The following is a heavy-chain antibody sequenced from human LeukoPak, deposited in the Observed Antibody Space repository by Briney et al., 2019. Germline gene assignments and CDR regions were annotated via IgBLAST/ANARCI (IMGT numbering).Heavy chain of an antibody. CDR1: GFTFSSYS. CDR2: ASYDGSNK. J-gene: IGHJ4*02. V-gene: IGHV3-30-3*01. Sequence: PGGSLRLSCAASGFTFSSYSMHWVRQAPGKGLEWVAVASYDGSNKYADSVKGRFTISRDNSKNTLYLQMNSLTAEDTAVYYCARNWGTFWGQGTLVSVSS. D-gene: IGHD7-27*01. CDR3: ARNWGTF.